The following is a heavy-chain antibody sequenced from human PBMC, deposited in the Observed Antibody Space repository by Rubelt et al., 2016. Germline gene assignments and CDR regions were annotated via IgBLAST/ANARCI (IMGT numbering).Heavy chain of an antibody. CDR2: INHSGST. J-gene: IGHJ4*02. CDR1: GGSFSGYY. D-gene: IGHD6-13*01. CDR3: ARGCRGGTGYSSRDLDY. Sequence: QVQLQQWGAGLLKPSETLSLTCAVYGGSFSGYYWSWIRQPPGKGLAWIGEINHSGSTNYNPSLKSRVTISVDTSKNQFSLKLSAVTAADTAVYYCARGCRGGTGYSSRDLDYWGQGTLVTVSS. V-gene: IGHV4-34*01.